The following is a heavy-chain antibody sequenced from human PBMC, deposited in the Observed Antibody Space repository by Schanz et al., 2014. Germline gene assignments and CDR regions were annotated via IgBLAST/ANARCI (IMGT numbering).Heavy chain of an antibody. CDR3: AKVRYSSGWRGDYFDE. CDR2: ISASGGDT. CDR1: GFTFSSYA. J-gene: IGHJ4*02. D-gene: IGHD6-25*01. Sequence: EVQLLESGGGLVQPGGSLRLSCAASGFTFSSYAMGWVRQAPGKGLEWLSVISASGGDTYYADSVKGRFTISRDNSKNTLYLQMNSLRAEDTAVYYCAKVRYSSGWRGDYFDEWGQGTLVTVAS. V-gene: IGHV3-23*01.